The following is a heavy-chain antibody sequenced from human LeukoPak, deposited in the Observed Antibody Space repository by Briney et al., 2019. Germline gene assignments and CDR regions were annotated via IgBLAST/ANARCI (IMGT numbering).Heavy chain of an antibody. V-gene: IGHV5-51*01. CDR1: GYSFTNYW. CDR2: IYPGGSDL. Sequence: GESLKIPCKASGYSFTNYWIVWVRQRPGKGLEYMGFIYPGGSDLRYSPSFQGQVTISVDKSITTAYLQWSSLKASDTAMYYCARHVVNLAVPGAPSWIDPWGQGTQVTVSS. J-gene: IGHJ5*02. D-gene: IGHD6-19*01. CDR3: ARHVVNLAVPGAPSWIDP.